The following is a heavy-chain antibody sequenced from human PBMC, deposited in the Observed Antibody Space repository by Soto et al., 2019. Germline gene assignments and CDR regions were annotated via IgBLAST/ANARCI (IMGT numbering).Heavy chain of an antibody. CDR2: ISSSSGIR. Sequence: VGSLRLSCAASGFTFSSYSMNWVRQPPGKGLEWVSYISSSSGIRYYADSVKGRFTISRDNAKNSLYLQMNSLGDEDTAVYYCAREGQGAVAAVWGRGTLVTVSS. J-gene: IGHJ4*02. CDR3: AREGQGAVAAV. CDR1: GFTFSSYS. V-gene: IGHV3-48*02. D-gene: IGHD6-19*01.